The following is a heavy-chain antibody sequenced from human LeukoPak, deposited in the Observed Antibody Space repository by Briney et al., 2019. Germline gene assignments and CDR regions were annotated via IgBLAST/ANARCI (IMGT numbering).Heavy chain of an antibody. Sequence: PGGSLRFSCAASGFTFSSYGMHWVRQAPGKGLEWVAVIWYDGSNKYYADSVKGRFTISRDNSKNTLYLQMNSLRAEDTAVYYCARDAQDLIAAPLGYWGQGTLVTVSS. CDR3: ARDAQDLIAAPLGY. CDR1: GFTFSSYG. V-gene: IGHV3-33*01. D-gene: IGHD6-13*01. CDR2: IWYDGSNK. J-gene: IGHJ4*02.